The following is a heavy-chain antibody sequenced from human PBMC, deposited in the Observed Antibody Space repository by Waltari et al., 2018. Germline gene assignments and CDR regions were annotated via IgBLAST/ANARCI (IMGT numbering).Heavy chain of an antibody. Sequence: QVQLVQSGAEVKKPGSSVKVSCKASGGTFSSYAISWVRQAPGQGLEWMGGIIPILGIANYAQKGQGRVTITADKSTSTAYMELSSLRSEDTAVYYCASEGIGGSLGYNWFDPWGQGTLVTVSS. CDR2: IIPILGIA. CDR1: GGTFSSYA. V-gene: IGHV1-69*10. J-gene: IGHJ5*02. CDR3: ASEGIGGSLGYNWFDP. D-gene: IGHD1-26*01.